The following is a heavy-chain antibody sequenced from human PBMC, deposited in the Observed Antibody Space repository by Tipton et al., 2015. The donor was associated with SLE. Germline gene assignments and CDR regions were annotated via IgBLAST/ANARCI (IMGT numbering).Heavy chain of an antibody. D-gene: IGHD2-15*01. Sequence: TLSLTCAVYGGSFSGYYWSWIRQPPGKGLEWIGEINHSGSTNYNPSLKSRVTISVDTSKKQFSLELSSLRSEDTAVYYCARTREQIGYCSGGSCYSQDVWGQGTTVTVSS. V-gene: IGHV4-34*01. J-gene: IGHJ6*02. CDR2: INHSGST. CDR1: GGSFSGYY. CDR3: ARTREQIGYCSGGSCYSQDV.